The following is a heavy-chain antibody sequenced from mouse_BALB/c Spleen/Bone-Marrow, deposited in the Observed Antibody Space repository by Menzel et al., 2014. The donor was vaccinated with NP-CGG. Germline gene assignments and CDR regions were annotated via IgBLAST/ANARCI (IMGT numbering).Heavy chain of an antibody. V-gene: IGHV7-3*02. CDR3: ARDYLYYFDY. CDR2: IRNKVNGYTT. D-gene: IGHD2-1*01. J-gene: IGHJ2*01. CDR1: GFTFTDHY. Sequence: EVKLMESGGGLVQPGGFLRLSCATSGFTFTDHYMSWVRQPPGKALEWLGFIRNKVNGYTTEYSASVKGRFTISRDNSQSIVYLQMNTLRAEDSATYYCARDYLYYFDYWGQGTTLTVSS.